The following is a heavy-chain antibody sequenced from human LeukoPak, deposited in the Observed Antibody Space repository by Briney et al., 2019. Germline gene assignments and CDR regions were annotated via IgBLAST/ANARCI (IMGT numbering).Heavy chain of an antibody. Sequence: ASVKVSCKASGYTFTGYYMHWVRQAPGQGLEWMGRINPNSGGTNYAQKFQGRVTMTRDTSISTAYMELSRLRSDDTAVYYCARDFKASHSGGYFWFDPWGQGTLVTVSS. J-gene: IGHJ5*02. CDR2: INPNSGGT. CDR1: GYTFTGYY. D-gene: IGHD3-22*01. CDR3: ARDFKASHSGGYFWFDP. V-gene: IGHV1-2*06.